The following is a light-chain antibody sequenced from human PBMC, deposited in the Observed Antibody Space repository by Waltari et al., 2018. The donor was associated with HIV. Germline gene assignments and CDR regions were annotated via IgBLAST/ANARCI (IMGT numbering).Light chain of an antibody. J-gene: IGKJ3*01. Sequence: EIVLTQSPATLSLSPGERATLSCRARQSVSSYLAWYQQKPGQAPRLRSYDASTRATGIPARFSGSGSGTDFPLTISSLEPEDFAVYYCQQRSNWPPIFTFGPGTKVDIK. CDR2: DAS. CDR3: QQRSNWPPIFT. V-gene: IGKV3-11*01. CDR1: QSVSSY.